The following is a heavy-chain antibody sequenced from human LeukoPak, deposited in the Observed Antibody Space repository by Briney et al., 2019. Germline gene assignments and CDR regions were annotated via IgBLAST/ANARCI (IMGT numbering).Heavy chain of an antibody. Sequence: PSETLSLTCTVSGGSISSYYWSWIRQPPGKGLEWIGYIYYSGSTNYNPSLKSRVTISVDTSKNQFSLKPSSVTAADTAVYYCARGPTYQPIDSWGQGTLVTVSS. J-gene: IGHJ4*02. CDR1: GGSISSYY. D-gene: IGHD2-2*01. V-gene: IGHV4-59*08. CDR3: ARGPTYQPIDS. CDR2: IYYSGST.